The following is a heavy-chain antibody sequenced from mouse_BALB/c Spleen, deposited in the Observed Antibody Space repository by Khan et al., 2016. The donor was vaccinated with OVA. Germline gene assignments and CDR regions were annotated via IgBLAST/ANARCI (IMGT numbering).Heavy chain of an antibody. D-gene: IGHD1-2*01. CDR1: GYTFIEYT. CDR2: INPKNGVT. V-gene: IGHV1-18*01. CDR3: TRYGGRY. J-gene: IGHJ4*01. Sequence: EVQLQQSGPELVKPGASVKISCKTSGYTFIEYTLHWVKQSHGKSLEWIGVINPKNGVTSYNQKFKGKATLTVDKSSSTAYMEFRSLKSEDSVVVYVTRYGGRYWGQGTSVTVSA.